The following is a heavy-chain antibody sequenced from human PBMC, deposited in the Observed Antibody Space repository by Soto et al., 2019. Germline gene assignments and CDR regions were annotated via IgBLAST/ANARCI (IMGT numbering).Heavy chain of an antibody. CDR2: ISYDGSNK. Sequence: PGGSLRLSCAASGFTFSSYGMHWVRQAPGKGLEWVAVISYDGSNKYYADSVKGRFTISRDNAKNSVFLQMNSLRAEDTAVYYCVRKALDYYDSSAYCLFDYWGQGTQVTVSS. CDR3: VRKALDYYDSSAYCLFDY. CDR1: GFTFSSYG. J-gene: IGHJ4*02. D-gene: IGHD3-22*01. V-gene: IGHV3-30*03.